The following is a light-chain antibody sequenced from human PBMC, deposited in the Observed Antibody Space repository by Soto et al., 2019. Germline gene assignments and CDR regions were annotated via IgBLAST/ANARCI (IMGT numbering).Light chain of an antibody. CDR1: SSDVGGYNY. CDR3: TSYTSSSTLYV. CDR2: EVS. V-gene: IGLV2-14*01. J-gene: IGLJ1*01. Sequence: SGSPGQPITISCTGTSSDVGGYNYVSWYQQHPGKAPKLMIFEVSNRPSGVSYRFSGSKSGNTAPLTISGLQAEDEADYYCTSYTSSSTLYVFGSGTKVTVL.